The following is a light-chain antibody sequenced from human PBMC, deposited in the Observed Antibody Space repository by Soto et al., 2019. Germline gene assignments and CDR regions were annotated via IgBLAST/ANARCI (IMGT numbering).Light chain of an antibody. J-gene: IGLJ2*01. CDR2: QDS. CDR3: QAWDSSVV. Sequence: SYELTQPPSVSVSPGQTASITCSGDKLGNKYACWYQQKPGQSPVLVIYQDSKRPSGIPERFSGSNSGNTATLTIRGTQAMDEADYYCQAWDSSVVFGGGTKVTVL. CDR1: KLGNKY. V-gene: IGLV3-1*01.